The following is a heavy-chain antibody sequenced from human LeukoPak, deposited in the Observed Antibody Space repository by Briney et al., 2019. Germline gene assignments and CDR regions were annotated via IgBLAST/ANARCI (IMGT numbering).Heavy chain of an antibody. D-gene: IGHD2-2*02. Sequence: SETLSLTCTVSGGSISNYYWSWIRQPPGKGLEWLGSIYYSGNIDYSPSLKSRVTISVDTSKKQFSLKLTPVTAADTAVYYCARHLYTGFDSWGQGTLVTVSS. CDR1: GGSISNYY. CDR2: IYYSGNI. V-gene: IGHV4-59*08. J-gene: IGHJ5*01. CDR3: ARHLYTGFDS.